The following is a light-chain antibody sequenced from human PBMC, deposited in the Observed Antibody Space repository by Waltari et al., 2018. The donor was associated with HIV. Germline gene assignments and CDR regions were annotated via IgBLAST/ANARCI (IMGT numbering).Light chain of an antibody. J-gene: IGLJ1*01. CDR3: SSYTRNNRC. CDR1: SSDVAGSNY. CDR2: EIS. Sequence: QSALTQPATVSGSTGQSITITCTGPSSDVAGSNYVSWYLQHPGKAPILMIYEISNRHSGISNRFSGYKSGNQAALTISELQAEEEADYYCSSYTRNNRCFGNGSKVTVL. V-gene: IGLV2-14*01.